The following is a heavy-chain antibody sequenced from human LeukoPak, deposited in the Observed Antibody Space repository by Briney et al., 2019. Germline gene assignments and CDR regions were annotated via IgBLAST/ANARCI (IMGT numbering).Heavy chain of an antibody. Sequence: SETLSLTCTVSGGSISSYYWSWIRQPPGKGLEWIGYIYYSGSTNYNPSLKSRVTISVDTTKNQFSLKLSSVTAADTAVYYCARGIPGYFGTSGYYYEYWGQGTLVTVSS. CDR1: GGSISSYY. D-gene: IGHD3-22*01. J-gene: IGHJ4*02. CDR3: ARGIPGYFGTSGYYYEY. CDR2: IYYSGST. V-gene: IGHV4-59*01.